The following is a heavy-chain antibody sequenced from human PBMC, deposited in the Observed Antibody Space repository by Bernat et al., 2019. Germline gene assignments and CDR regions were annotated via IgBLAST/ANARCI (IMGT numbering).Heavy chain of an antibody. J-gene: IGHJ4*01. CDR2: IYYSGST. V-gene: IGHV4-39*01. CDR3: ATYGSGSYYHFDC. D-gene: IGHD3-10*01. CDR1: GGSISGSGYY. Sequence: QLQLQESGPGLVNPSETLSLTCTVSGGSISGSGYYWGWIRQPPGKGLEWIGSIYYSGSTYYNPSLKSRVTISVDTSKNQFSLKLSSVTAADTAVYYCATYGSGSYYHFDCWGHGTLVTVSS.